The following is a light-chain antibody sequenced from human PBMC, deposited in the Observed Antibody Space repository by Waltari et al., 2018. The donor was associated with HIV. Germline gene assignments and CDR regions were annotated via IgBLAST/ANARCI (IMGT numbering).Light chain of an antibody. J-gene: IGKJ4*01. V-gene: IGKV1-39*01. CDR3: QQSYSTPPLT. Sequence: DIQMTQSPSSLSAYVRARVTITCRASQSISSYLKWYQQKPGKAPKLLSYAASSLQSGVPLRCSGSGSGTDFTLTISSLQPEDFATYYCQQSYSTPPLTFGGGTKVEIK. CDR2: AAS. CDR1: QSISSY.